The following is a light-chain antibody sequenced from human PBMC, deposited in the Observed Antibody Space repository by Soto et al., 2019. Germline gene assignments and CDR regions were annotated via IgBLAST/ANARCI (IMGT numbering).Light chain of an antibody. CDR2: EDK. Sequence: SYELTQPPSVSVSPGQTATITCSGDKLGDKFTCWYQQKPGQSPLLVMFEDKKRPSGIPERFSGSSSGNTATLTISGTQTIDEADYFCQSWDRTTAIFGGGTKLTVL. V-gene: IGLV3-1*01. J-gene: IGLJ2*01. CDR1: KLGDKF. CDR3: QSWDRTTAI.